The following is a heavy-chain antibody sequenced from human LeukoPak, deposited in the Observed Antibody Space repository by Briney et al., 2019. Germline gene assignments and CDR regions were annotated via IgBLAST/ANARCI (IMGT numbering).Heavy chain of an antibody. CDR3: ARDLIAAAGTVDY. D-gene: IGHD6-13*01. CDR1: GFTFSSYA. Sequence: PGGSLRLSCAASGFTFSSYAMHWVRQAPGKGLEWVANIKQDGSEKYYVDSVKGRFTISRDNAKNSLYLQMNSLRAEDTAVYYCARDLIAAAGTVDYWGQGTLVTVSS. V-gene: IGHV3-7*01. J-gene: IGHJ4*02. CDR2: IKQDGSEK.